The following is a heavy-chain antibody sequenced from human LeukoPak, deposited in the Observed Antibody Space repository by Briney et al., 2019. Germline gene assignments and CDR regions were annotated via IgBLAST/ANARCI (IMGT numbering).Heavy chain of an antibody. V-gene: IGHV3-30-3*01. CDR2: ISYDGSNK. CDR3: ARDTAWYTTHYYVDV. CDR1: GFTFSSFA. J-gene: IGHJ6*03. D-gene: IGHD2-8*01. Sequence: GGSLRLSCAASGFTFSSFAMHWVRQAPGKGLEWVAVISYDGSNKYYADSVKGRFTISRDNSKNTLYLQMNSLRADDTAVYYCARDTAWYTTHYYVDVWGKGTTVTVSS.